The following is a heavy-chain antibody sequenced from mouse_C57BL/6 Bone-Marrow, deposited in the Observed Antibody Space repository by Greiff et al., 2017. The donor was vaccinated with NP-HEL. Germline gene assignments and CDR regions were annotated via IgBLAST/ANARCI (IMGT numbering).Heavy chain of an antibody. CDR1: GYTFTSHW. J-gene: IGHJ3*01. CDR3: ARDYGSSYAFAY. V-gene: IGHV1-56*01. CDR2: IFPGSGST. D-gene: IGHD1-1*01. Sequence: VQLQQSGPELVRPGASVQISCKAPGYTFTSHWMQWVRQRPGQGLAWIGEIFPGSGSTYYNEKFTGKATLTVDTSSSTAYMQLSSLTSEDSAVYFCARDYGSSYAFAYWGQGTLVTVSA.